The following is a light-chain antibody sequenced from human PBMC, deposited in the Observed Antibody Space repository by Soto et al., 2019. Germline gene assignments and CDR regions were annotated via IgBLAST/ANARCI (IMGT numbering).Light chain of an antibody. J-gene: IGLJ1*01. CDR3: QSYDTSLTGV. CDR1: SSNIGAGYD. Sequence: QSVLTQPPSVSGAPGQRVTISCTGSSSNIGAGYDVHWYQQLPGTAPKLLIYGNINRPSGVPDRFSGSKSGTSASLAITGLLAEDEADYYCQSYDTSLTGVFGTGSKLTVL. V-gene: IGLV1-40*01. CDR2: GNI.